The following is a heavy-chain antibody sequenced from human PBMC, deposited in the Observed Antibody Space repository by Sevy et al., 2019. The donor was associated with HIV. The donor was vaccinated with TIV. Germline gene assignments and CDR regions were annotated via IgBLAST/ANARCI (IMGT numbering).Heavy chain of an antibody. V-gene: IGHV3-7*01. CDR2: IKYDGSEI. D-gene: IGHD2-2*01. CDR1: GFNINTYW. Sequence: GGSLRLSYAASGFNINTYWMNWVRQAPGKGLEWVANIKYDGSEIYYVDSVRGRFTISKDNARNLVYLQMNSLRAEDTALYYCVRAIVIEGSFWGQGTLVTVSS. J-gene: IGHJ4*02. CDR3: VRAIVIEGSF.